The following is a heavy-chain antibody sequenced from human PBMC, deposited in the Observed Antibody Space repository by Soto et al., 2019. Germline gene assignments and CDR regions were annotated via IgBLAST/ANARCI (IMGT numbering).Heavy chain of an antibody. CDR1: GFTFSSYS. J-gene: IGHJ4*02. Sequence: LRLSCAASGFTFSSYSMNWVRQAPGKGLEWVSYISSSSSTIYYADSVKGRFTISRDNAKNSLYLQMNSLRDEDTAVYYCARDPYVLRFLEWSPMGGFDYWGQGTLVTVSS. CDR3: ARDPYVLRFLEWSPMGGFDY. V-gene: IGHV3-48*02. CDR2: ISSSSSTI. D-gene: IGHD3-3*01.